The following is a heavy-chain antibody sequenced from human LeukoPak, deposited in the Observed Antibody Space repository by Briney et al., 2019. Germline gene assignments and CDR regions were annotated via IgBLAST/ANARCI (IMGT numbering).Heavy chain of an antibody. CDR3: ARAVPGLSMLVVGSFDI. CDR1: GYSISSGYY. D-gene: IGHD3-22*01. V-gene: IGHV4-38-2*02. J-gene: IGHJ3*02. Sequence: PSETLSLTCTVPGYSISSGYYWGWIRRPPGKGMEWIGIIYHNGSTDYNPSLKSRVTISVDTSKNQFSLKLSSVTAADTVVYYCARAVPGLSMLVVGSFDIWGQGTMVAVSS. CDR2: IYHNGST.